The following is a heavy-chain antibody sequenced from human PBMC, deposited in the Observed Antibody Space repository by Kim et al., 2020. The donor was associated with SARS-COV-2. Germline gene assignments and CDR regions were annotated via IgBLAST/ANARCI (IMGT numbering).Heavy chain of an antibody. Sequence: GGSLRLSCAASGFTFSSYAMSWVRQAPGKGLEWVSAISGSGGSTYYADSVKGRFTISRDNSKNTLYLQMNSLRAEDTAVYYCAKKDGPIIWFGELSSDGMDVWGQGTTVTVSS. CDR3: AKKDGPIIWFGELSSDGMDV. J-gene: IGHJ6*02. CDR1: GFTFSSYA. CDR2: ISGSGGST. D-gene: IGHD3-10*01. V-gene: IGHV3-23*01.